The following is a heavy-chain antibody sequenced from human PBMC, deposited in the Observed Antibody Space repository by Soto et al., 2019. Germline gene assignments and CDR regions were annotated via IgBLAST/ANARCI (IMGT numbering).Heavy chain of an antibody. D-gene: IGHD4-4*01. J-gene: IGHJ4*02. CDR3: ARSDNYVPFEY. CDR2: IYYSGYN. CDR1: GGSISSGDYK. Sequence: QVQLQESGPGLVKPSQTLSLTCTVSGGSISSGDYKWSWIRQPPGKGLEWIGYIYYSGYNYNNPSLNSRVTMSVDTSKNLFSLKLSSVTAADTAGYYCARSDNYVPFEYWGQGTLVTVSS. V-gene: IGHV4-30-4*01.